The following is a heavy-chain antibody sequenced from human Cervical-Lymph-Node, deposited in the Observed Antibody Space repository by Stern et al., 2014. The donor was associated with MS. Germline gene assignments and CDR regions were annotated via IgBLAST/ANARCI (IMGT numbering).Heavy chain of an antibody. CDR3: ARQTTAWASDV. CDR2: IYPDDSET. D-gene: IGHD1-14*01. J-gene: IGHJ4*02. CDR1: GYKFSIYW. V-gene: IGHV5-51*01. Sequence: EMQLVESGAELIRPGESLKISCKGSGYKFSIYWIAWVRQMPGKGLEWMGIIYPDDSETRSSPSFQGQVTMSADKSTSTAYLQWSSLNASDTAMYFCARQTTAWASDVWGQGTLVTVSS.